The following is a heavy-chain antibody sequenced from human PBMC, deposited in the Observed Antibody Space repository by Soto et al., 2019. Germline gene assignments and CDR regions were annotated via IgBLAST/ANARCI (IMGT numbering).Heavy chain of an antibody. V-gene: IGHV3-23*01. J-gene: IGHJ5*02. CDR1: GFSFSTYA. CDR3: AKHAEYQLVSWFDP. CDR2: ISAGGGNT. Sequence: EVQLLESGGGLVQPGGSLRLSCAVSGFSFSTYAMSWVRQAPGKGLEWVSGISAGGGNTYYADSVRGRFTISRDNSKDTLYLPITSLRVEDTAFYYCAKHAEYQLVSWFDPWGQGTLVTVSS. D-gene: IGHD2-2*01.